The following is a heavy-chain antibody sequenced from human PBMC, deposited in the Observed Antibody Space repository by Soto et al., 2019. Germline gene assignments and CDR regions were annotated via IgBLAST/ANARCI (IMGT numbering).Heavy chain of an antibody. CDR2: ISSNGGST. CDR1: GFTFSSYA. D-gene: IGHD5-12*01. Sequence: SLRLSCSASGFTFSSYAMHWVRQAPGKGLEYVSAISSNGGSTYYADSVKGRFTISRDNSKNTLYLQMSSLRAEDTAVYYCVNFCVATWPHQCWFDPWGQGTLVTVSS. CDR3: VNFCVATWPHQCWFDP. J-gene: IGHJ5*02. V-gene: IGHV3-64D*06.